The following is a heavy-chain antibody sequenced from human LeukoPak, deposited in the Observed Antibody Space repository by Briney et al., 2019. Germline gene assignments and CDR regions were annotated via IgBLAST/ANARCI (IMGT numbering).Heavy chain of an antibody. CDR1: GYTFTSYY. J-gene: IGHJ5*02. CDR2: INPSGGST. CDR3: ARTSSAAGTVSSGWFDP. Sequence: ASVKVSCKASGYTFTSYYMHWVRQAPGQGLEWMGIINPSGGSTSYAQKFQGRVTMTRDTSISTAYMELSRLRSDDTAVYYCARTSSAAGTVSSGWFDPWGQGTLVTVSS. V-gene: IGHV1-46*01. D-gene: IGHD6-13*01.